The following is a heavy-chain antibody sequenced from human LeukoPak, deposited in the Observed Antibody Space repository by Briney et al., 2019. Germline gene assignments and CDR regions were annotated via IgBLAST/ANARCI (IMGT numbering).Heavy chain of an antibody. Sequence: GGSLRLSCAASGFTFSSSAMSWVRQVPGKGLEWVSGISASGGSTYYADFVRGRFTISRDNSKNTLYVQMNSLRDEDTAVYYCAKDPYYYDSSGDDTIYWGQGTLVTVSS. CDR2: ISASGGST. CDR3: AKDPYYYDSSGDDTIY. CDR1: GFTFSSSA. J-gene: IGHJ4*02. D-gene: IGHD3-22*01. V-gene: IGHV3-23*01.